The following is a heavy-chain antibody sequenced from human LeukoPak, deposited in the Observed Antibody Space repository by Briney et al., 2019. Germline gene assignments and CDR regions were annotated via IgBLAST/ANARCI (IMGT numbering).Heavy chain of an antibody. V-gene: IGHV1-2*02. CDR2: INPNSGGT. CDR3: ARGGQLPPTYYYYYYMDV. Sequence: ASVKVSCKASGYTFTGYYMHWVRQAPGQGLEWMGWINPNSGGTNYAQKFQGRATMTRDTSISTAYMELSRLRSDDTAVYYCARGGQLPPTYYYYYYMDVWGKGTTVTVSS. J-gene: IGHJ6*03. D-gene: IGHD2-2*01. CDR1: GYTFTGYY.